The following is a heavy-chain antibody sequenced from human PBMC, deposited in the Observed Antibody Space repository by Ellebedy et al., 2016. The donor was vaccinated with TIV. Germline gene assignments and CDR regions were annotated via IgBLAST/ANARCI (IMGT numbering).Heavy chain of an antibody. CDR1: GFTFSTYS. CDR3: ARSPYSSGWYVWFDP. CDR2: ISSSSSTI. D-gene: IGHD6-19*01. V-gene: IGHV3-48*02. Sequence: GGSLRLSXAASGFTFSTYSMNWVRQAPGKGLEWVSYISSSSSTIYYADSVKGRFTISRDNAKNSLYLQMNSLRDEDTAVYYCARSPYSSGWYVWFDPWGQGTLVTVSS. J-gene: IGHJ5*02.